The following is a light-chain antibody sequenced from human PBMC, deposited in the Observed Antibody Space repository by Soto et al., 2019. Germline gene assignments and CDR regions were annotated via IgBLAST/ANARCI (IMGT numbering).Light chain of an antibody. CDR2: VNI. V-gene: IGLV1-40*01. J-gene: IGLJ7*01. Sequence: QSVLTQPPSVSGAPGQRVTISCTGSTSNIGAGYDVHWYQQLPGTAPKLLIYVNISRPSGVPDRFSGSKSGTSASLAITGLQAEDEADYYCQSYDSSLSGWVFGGGTQLTVL. CDR1: TSNIGAGYD. CDR3: QSYDSSLSGWV.